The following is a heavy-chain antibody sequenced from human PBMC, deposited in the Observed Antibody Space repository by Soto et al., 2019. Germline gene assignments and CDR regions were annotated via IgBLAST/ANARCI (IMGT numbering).Heavy chain of an antibody. J-gene: IGHJ4*02. CDR3: ARVGGKNYYGSGSYPPWVPYFDY. Sequence: SETLSLTCTVSGGSISSSSYYWGWIRQPPGKGLEWIGSIYYSGSTYYNPSLKSRVTISVDTSKNQFSLKLSSVTTADTAVYYCARVGGKNYYGSGSYPPWVPYFDYWGQGTLVTVSS. D-gene: IGHD3-10*01. V-gene: IGHV4-39*01. CDR1: GGSISSSSYY. CDR2: IYYSGST.